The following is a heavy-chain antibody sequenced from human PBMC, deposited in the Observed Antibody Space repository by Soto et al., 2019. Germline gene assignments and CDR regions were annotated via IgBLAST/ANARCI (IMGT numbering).Heavy chain of an antibody. V-gene: IGHV3-74*01. CDR1: GFTFSSYW. CDR2: ISGDGSST. CDR3: ARGTWGDFWSGFSNWLDP. Sequence: PGGSLRLSCAGSGFTFSSYWMHWVRQAPGKGLVWVSRISGDGSSTNYADSVKGRFTISRDNARNTLYPQMNSLRVEDTAVYYCARGTWGDFWSGFSNWLDPWGQGTQVTVSS. J-gene: IGHJ5*02. D-gene: IGHD3-3*01.